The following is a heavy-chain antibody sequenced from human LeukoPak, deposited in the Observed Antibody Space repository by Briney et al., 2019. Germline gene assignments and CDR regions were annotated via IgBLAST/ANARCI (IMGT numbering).Heavy chain of an antibody. V-gene: IGHV3-21*01. D-gene: IGHD4-17*01. CDR2: IDTSSSYI. Sequence: GSLRLSCAASGFTFSIYNMNWVRQAPGKGLEWVSSIDTSSSYIFYTDSVKGRFTISRDNAKNSLYLQMNSLRAEDTAVYYCAREGALTVTKDAFDIWGQGTMVTVSS. J-gene: IGHJ3*02. CDR3: AREGALTVTKDAFDI. CDR1: GFTFSIYN.